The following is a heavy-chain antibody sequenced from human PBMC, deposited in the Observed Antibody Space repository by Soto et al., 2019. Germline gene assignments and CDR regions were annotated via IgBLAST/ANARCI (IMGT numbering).Heavy chain of an antibody. CDR2: IWSDGNNR. V-gene: IGHV3-33*01. J-gene: IGHJ4*02. CDR1: GFMFSNHG. CDR3: VRGDNWNDEASDY. Sequence: QVQLVESGGGVVQPGRSLRLSCAASGFMFSNHGMHWVRQPPGKGLEWVAVIWSDGNNRYYADSVKGRFTISRDNSKNTVYLQMNSLRAEDTAVYYCVRGDNWNDEASDYWGQGTLVTVSS. D-gene: IGHD1-1*01.